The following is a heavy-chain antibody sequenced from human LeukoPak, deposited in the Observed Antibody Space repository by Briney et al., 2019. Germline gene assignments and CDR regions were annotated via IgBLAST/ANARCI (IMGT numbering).Heavy chain of an antibody. CDR3: ARRPGYYYYGMDV. D-gene: IGHD6-6*01. Sequence: GGSLRLSCAASGFTFSDYYMSWIRQAPGKGLEWVSSISSSSSYIYYADSVKGRFTISRDNAKNSLYLQMNSLRAEDTAVYYCARRPGYYYYGMDVWGQGTTVTVSS. V-gene: IGHV3-11*06. CDR2: ISSSSSYI. CDR1: GFTFSDYY. J-gene: IGHJ6*02.